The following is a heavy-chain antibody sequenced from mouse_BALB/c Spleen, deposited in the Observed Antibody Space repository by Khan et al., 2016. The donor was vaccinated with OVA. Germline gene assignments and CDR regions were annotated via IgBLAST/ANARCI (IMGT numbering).Heavy chain of an antibody. Sequence: EVQLQESGPGLVKPSPSLSLTCTVTGYSITSGYGWNWNRQFPRNIQEWIGYISNRGNTNYNPSLKSRTSIIRDTSKNQFFLQLNSVTTEDTATYCCGRTARITYWGQGTTLTVSS. CDR3: GRTARITY. V-gene: IGHV3-2*02. D-gene: IGHD1-2*01. CDR2: ISNRGNT. J-gene: IGHJ2*01. CDR1: GYSITSGYG.